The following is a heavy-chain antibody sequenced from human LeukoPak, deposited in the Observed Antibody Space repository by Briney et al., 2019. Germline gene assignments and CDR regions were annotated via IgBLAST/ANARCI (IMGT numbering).Heavy chain of an antibody. J-gene: IGHJ6*02. V-gene: IGHV3-21*01. Sequence: GGSLRLSCAASGFTFSSYSMNWVRQAPGKGLEWVSSISSSSSSYIYYADSVKGRFTISRDNAKNSLYLQMNSLRAEDTAVYYCAKKSGYDLLGYYYYYYGMDVWGQGTTVTVSS. D-gene: IGHD5-12*01. CDR2: ISSSSSSYI. CDR1: GFTFSSYS. CDR3: AKKSGYDLLGYYYYYYGMDV.